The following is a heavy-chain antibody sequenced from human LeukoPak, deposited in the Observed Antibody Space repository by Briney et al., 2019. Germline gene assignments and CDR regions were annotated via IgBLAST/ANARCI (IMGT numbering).Heavy chain of an antibody. CDR2: INHSGST. CDR1: GGSFSGYY. J-gene: IGHJ4*02. Sequence: SETLSLTCAVYGGSFSGYYWSWIRQPPGKGLEWIGEINHSGSTNYNPSLKSRVTISVDTSKNQFSLKLSSVTAADTAVYYCARDGVGLLGYWGQGTLVTVSS. D-gene: IGHD2-21*01. CDR3: ARDGVGLLGY. V-gene: IGHV4-34*01.